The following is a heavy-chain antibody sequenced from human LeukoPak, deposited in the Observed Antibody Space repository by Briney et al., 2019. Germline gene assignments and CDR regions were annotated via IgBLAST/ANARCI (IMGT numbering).Heavy chain of an antibody. J-gene: IGHJ4*02. CDR3: VRDSNRYGSGTYFLLDH. V-gene: IGHV4-39*07. D-gene: IGHD3-10*01. CDR2: IYHSGST. Sequence: PSETLSLTCTVSGASISSTTYYWGWIRQPPGKGLEWIGSIYHSGSTYYNPSLKSRATISLDTSKNQFSLRLKSVSVADTAVFYCVRDSNRYGSGTYFLLDHWGQGALVTISS. CDR1: GASISSTTYY.